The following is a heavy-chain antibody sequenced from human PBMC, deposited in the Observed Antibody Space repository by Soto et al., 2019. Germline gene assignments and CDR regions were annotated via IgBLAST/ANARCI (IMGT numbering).Heavy chain of an antibody. V-gene: IGHV1-18*01. CDR1: GYTFTSYG. CDR3: ARVYRGPPE. J-gene: IGHJ4*02. Sequence: ASVKVSFKASGYTFTSYGISWVRQAPGQVLEGMGWISAYNGNTNYAQKLQGRVTMTTDTSTSTAYMELRSLRSDDPAVYYCARVYRGPPEWGQGTLVTVSS. D-gene: IGHD2-2*01. CDR2: ISAYNGNT.